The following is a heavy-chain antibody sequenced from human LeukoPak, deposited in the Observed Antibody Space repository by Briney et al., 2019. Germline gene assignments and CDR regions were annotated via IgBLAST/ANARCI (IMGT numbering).Heavy chain of an antibody. J-gene: IGHJ3*02. CDR3: ARAQETYSSGWYGYAFDI. D-gene: IGHD6-19*01. CDR2: IIPIFGTS. Sequence: GASVKVSCKASGGTFSSYAFSWVRQAPGQGLEWMGGIIPIFGTSNYAQKFQGRVTMTADESTSTAYMGLSSLRSEDTALYYCARAQETYSSGWYGYAFDIWGQGTVVTVSS. V-gene: IGHV1-69*13. CDR1: GGTFSSYA.